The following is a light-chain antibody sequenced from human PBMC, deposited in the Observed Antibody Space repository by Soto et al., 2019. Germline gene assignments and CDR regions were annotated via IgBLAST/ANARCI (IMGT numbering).Light chain of an antibody. CDR1: QDLGKK. V-gene: IGKV3-15*01. CDR2: GAS. CDR3: QQYDNWTPWT. Sequence: EMVITQSPATLSVSPGERATLSCRASQDLGKKLAWYQQKSGQPPRLLIYGASTRATGVPARFSGSGSGTEFALTISGLQSEDFAVYYCQQYDNWTPWTFGQGTKVDIK. J-gene: IGKJ1*01.